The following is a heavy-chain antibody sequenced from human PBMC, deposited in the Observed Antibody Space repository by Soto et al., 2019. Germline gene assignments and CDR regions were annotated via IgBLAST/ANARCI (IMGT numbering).Heavy chain of an antibody. CDR2: ISSNSTYI. Sequence: EVQLVESGGGLVKPGGSLRLSCAASGFTFNTYSMNWVRQAPGKGLEWVSFISSNSTYIYYADSVKGRFTISRDNAKNSLYLQMNSLRAEDTAVYYCARGGRIAKYNWFAPWGQGTLVTVSS. CDR3: ARGGRIAKYNWFAP. V-gene: IGHV3-21*01. J-gene: IGHJ5*02. D-gene: IGHD3-16*01. CDR1: GFTFNTYS.